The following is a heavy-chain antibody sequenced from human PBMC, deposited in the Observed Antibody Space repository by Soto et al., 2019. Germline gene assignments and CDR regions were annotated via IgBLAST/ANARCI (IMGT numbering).Heavy chain of an antibody. J-gene: IGHJ5*02. V-gene: IGHV3-23*01. CDR3: AKDLATVTTSSNNWFDP. CDR1: GFTFSSYA. Sequence: EVQPLESGGGLVQPGGSLRLSCAASGFTFSSYAMSWVRQAPGKGLEWVSAISGSGGSTYYADSVKGRFTISRDNSKNTLYLQMNSLRAEDTAVYYCAKDLATVTTSSNNWFDPWGQGTLVTVSS. D-gene: IGHD4-17*01. CDR2: ISGSGGST.